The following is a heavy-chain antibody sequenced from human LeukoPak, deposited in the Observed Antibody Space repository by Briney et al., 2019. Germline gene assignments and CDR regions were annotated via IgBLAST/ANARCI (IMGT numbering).Heavy chain of an antibody. CDR3: AKDDGSGSYYSYGYGMDV. CDR1: GFTFSSYA. CDR2: ISGSCCST. Sequence: GGSLRLFCAASGFTFSSYAMSWVRQAPGKGLEWVSAISGSCCSTYYADSVKGRYTISRDNAKNTLYLQMNSLRAENTAVYNCAKDDGSGSYYSYGYGMDVGGQGTTIIV. J-gene: IGHJ6*02. V-gene: IGHV3-23*01. D-gene: IGHD3-10*01.